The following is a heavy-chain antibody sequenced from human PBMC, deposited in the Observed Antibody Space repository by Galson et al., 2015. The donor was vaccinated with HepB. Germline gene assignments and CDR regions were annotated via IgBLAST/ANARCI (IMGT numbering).Heavy chain of an antibody. CDR3: ARSSGPLDAFNM. CDR2: IYRGGST. Sequence: SLRLSCAASGFTVSSNCMSWVRQAPGKGLEWVSVIYRGGSTHYADSVKGRFTVSRDNSKNTVYLQINSLRAEDTAVYYCARSSGPLDAFNMWGQGTMVTVSS. J-gene: IGHJ3*02. CDR1: GFTVSSNC. V-gene: IGHV3-53*01.